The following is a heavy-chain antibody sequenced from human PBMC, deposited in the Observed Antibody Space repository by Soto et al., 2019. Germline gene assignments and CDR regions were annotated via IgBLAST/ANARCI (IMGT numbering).Heavy chain of an antibody. Sequence: GGSLRLSCAASGFTFSSYAMHWVRQAPGKGLEWVAVISYDGSNKYYADSVKGRFTISRDNSKNTLYLQMNSLRAEDTAVYYCARITMVRGVEENWFDPWGQGTLVTVSS. V-gene: IGHV3-30-3*01. CDR3: ARITMVRGVEENWFDP. J-gene: IGHJ5*02. D-gene: IGHD3-10*01. CDR2: ISYDGSNK. CDR1: GFTFSSYA.